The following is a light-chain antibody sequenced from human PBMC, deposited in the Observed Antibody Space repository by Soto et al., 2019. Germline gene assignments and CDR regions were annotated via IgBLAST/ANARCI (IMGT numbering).Light chain of an antibody. CDR3: SSCRSSSTLV. CDR2: DVT. Sequence: QSALTQPASVSGSPGQSIIISCTGTSSDVGGYNFVSWYQQHPGKAPKLMIYDVTNRPSGVSNRFSGSKSGNTASLTISGLQAEDEADYYCSSCRSSSTLVFGGGTKLTVL. V-gene: IGLV2-14*01. J-gene: IGLJ2*01. CDR1: SSDVGGYNF.